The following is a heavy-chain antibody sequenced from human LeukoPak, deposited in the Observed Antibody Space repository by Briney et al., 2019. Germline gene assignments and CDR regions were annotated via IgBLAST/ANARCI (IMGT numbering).Heavy chain of an antibody. CDR3: ATALPEGYFDY. V-gene: IGHV4-59*01. J-gene: IGHJ4*02. CDR2: IYYSGST. CDR1: GGSISSYY. Sequence: SETLSLTCTVSGGSISSYYWSWIRQPPGKGLEWIGYIYYSGSTNYNPSLKSRVTISVDTSKNQFSLKLSSVTAADTAVYYCATALPEGYFDYWGQGTLVTVSS.